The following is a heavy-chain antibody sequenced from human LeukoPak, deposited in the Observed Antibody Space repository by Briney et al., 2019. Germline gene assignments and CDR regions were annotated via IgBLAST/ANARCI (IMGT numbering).Heavy chain of an antibody. CDR2: TSGSGGTK. D-gene: IGHD3-22*01. V-gene: IGHV3-23*01. Sequence: GGSLRLSWAASGFIFKNHAMSWVRQAPGKGLEWVSATSGSGGTKFYADSVKGRFTISRDNSKDTLYLQMNSLRAEDTAIYYCAKFPSYDSSGHDGFDVWGQGARVTVSS. CDR3: AKFPSYDSSGHDGFDV. J-gene: IGHJ3*01. CDR1: GFIFKNHA.